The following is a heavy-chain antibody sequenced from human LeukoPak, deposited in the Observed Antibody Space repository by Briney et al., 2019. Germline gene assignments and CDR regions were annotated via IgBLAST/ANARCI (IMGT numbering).Heavy chain of an antibody. CDR3: AKDFAKYCSGGCDFHH. Sequence: GGSLRLSCAASGFTFSNYGMHWVRQAPGKGLEWVAVISYDGPNKYSADSVKGRFTISRDNSRNTLYLQMNSLRAEDTAVYYCAKDFAKYCSGGCDFHHWGQGTLVTVSS. J-gene: IGHJ1*01. D-gene: IGHD2-15*01. CDR1: GFTFSNYG. V-gene: IGHV3-30*18. CDR2: ISYDGPNK.